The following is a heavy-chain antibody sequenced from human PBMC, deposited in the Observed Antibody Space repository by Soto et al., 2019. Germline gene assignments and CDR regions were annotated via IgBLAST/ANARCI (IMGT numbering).Heavy chain of an antibody. Sequence: ELQLLESGGGLVQPGGSLRLSCAASGFTFSSSAMGWVRQAPGKGLEWVSAISGGGGSTNYADSVKGRFTISRDNSKNTLPLQMNSLRAEDTAVYYCAKERDAWYFDLWGRGTLVTVSS. V-gene: IGHV3-23*01. CDR1: GFTFSSSA. J-gene: IGHJ2*01. CDR2: ISGGGGST. CDR3: AKERDAWYFDL.